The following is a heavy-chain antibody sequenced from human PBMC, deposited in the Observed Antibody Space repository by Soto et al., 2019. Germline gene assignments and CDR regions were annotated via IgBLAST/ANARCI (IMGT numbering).Heavy chain of an antibody. J-gene: IGHJ6*02. D-gene: IGHD3-3*01. CDR3: ASNYDFWSGYSSIGYYYYGMDV. V-gene: IGHV1-18*01. CDR2: ISAYNGNT. Sequence: ASVKVSCKASGYTFTSYAISWVRQAPGQGLEWMGWISAYNGNTNYAQKLQGRVTMTTDTSTSTAYMELRSLRSDDTAVYYCASNYDFWSGYSSIGYYYYGMDVWGQGTTVTVSS. CDR1: GYTFTSYA.